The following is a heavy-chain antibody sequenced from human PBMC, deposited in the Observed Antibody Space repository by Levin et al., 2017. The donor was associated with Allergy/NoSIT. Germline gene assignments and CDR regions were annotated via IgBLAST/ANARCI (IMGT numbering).Heavy chain of an antibody. V-gene: IGHV3-23*01. Sequence: PGGSLRLSCAASGFTFSRYAMSWVRQAPGKGPEWVSGILGGGGSPQYADSVKGRFTISRDNTKNTLYLQMNSLRAEDTALYYCAKDRVSQDGRWCFDFWGQGTLVTVSS. D-gene: IGHD2-8*02. J-gene: IGHJ4*02. CDR1: GFTFSRYA. CDR3: AKDRVSQDGRWCFDF. CDR2: ILGGGGSP.